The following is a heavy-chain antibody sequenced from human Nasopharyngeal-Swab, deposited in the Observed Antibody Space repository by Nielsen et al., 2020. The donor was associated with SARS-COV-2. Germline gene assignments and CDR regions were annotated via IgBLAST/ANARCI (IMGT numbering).Heavy chain of an antibody. J-gene: IGHJ3*02. D-gene: IGHD3-22*01. CDR3: ARDGYDSSGYYLSAFDI. V-gene: IGHV4-59*01. CDR2: IYYSGST. Sequence: RQAPEKGLERIGYIYYSGSTNYNPSLKSRVTISVDTSKNQFSLKLSSVTAADTAVYYCARDGYDSSGYYLSAFDIWGQGTMVTVSS.